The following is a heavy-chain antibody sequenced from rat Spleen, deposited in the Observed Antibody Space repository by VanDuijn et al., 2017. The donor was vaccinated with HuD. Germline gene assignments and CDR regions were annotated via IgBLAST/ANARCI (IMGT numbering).Heavy chain of an antibody. D-gene: IGHD1-6*01. CDR3: ASRYPRVYTTDPGDY. CDR1: GFTFSNYG. J-gene: IGHJ2*01. Sequence: EVQLVESGGGLVQPGRSLKLSCAASGFTFSNYGMHWIRQAPTKGLEWVATISSDGGRNFYRDSVKGRFTISRDNAKSSLNLQMDSLRSGDTATYYCASRYPRVYTTDPGDYWGQGVMVTVSS. CDR2: ISSDGGRN. V-gene: IGHV5-19*01.